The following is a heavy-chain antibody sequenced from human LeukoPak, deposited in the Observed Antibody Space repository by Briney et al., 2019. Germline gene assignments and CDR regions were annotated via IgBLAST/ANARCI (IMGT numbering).Heavy chain of an antibody. J-gene: IGHJ4*02. CDR2: ISSSGGST. D-gene: IGHD4-17*01. CDR1: GFTFSSYA. V-gene: IGHV3-64*04. Sequence: GGSLRLSCSASGFTFSSYAMHWVRQAPGKGLEYVSAISSSGGSTYYADSVKGRFTISRDNSKNTLYLQMNSLRAEDTAVYYCAKKFRGTTVISGDYFDYWGQGTLVTVSS. CDR3: AKKFRGTTVISGDYFDY.